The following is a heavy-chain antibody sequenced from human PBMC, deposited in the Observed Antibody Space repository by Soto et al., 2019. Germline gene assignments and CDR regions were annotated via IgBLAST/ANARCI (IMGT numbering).Heavy chain of an antibody. V-gene: IGHV4-39*01. CDR3: ARFRGDGYYNF. D-gene: IGHD3-9*01. J-gene: IGHJ4*02. CDR2: IYYRGST. Sequence: SETLSLTCTVSGGSISSNFYYWGWIRQPPGKGLHWIGNIYYRGSTNYNPSLKSPVTISVDTSKNQFSLKLSSVTAADTAVYYCARFRGDGYYNFWGQGTLVTVSS. CDR1: GGSISSNFYY.